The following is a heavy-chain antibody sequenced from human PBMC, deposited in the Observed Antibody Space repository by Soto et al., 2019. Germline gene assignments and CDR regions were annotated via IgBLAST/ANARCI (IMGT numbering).Heavy chain of an antibody. J-gene: IGHJ4*02. CDR3: ARGPSCGCFDF. V-gene: IGHV1-3*01. CDR2: INPANGVT. D-gene: IGHD5-12*01. Sequence: QVQLVQSGAEVKKPGASVKLSCKTSGYTFTTIFLHWLLQAPGQRLEWMGWINPANGVTMYSQKFLGRVSHTRDTSATTAYMELTSLTSDDTAVYDCARGPSCGCFDFWGQGTLVTVSS. CDR1: GYTFTTIF.